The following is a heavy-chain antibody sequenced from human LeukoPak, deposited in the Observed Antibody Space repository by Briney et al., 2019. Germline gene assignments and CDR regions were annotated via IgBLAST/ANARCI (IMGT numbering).Heavy chain of an antibody. D-gene: IGHD6-13*01. CDR1: GGSFSDPY. CDR2: INHSGNT. Sequence: SETLSLTCAVYGGSFSDPYWSWIRQPPGKGLEWIGEINHSGNTHYNPSLKSRVTISVDTSKNQFSLRLTSVTAADTAVYYCTKKGGGQLVNTRRWFDPWGQGTLVTVSS. CDR3: TKKGGGQLVNTRRWFDP. J-gene: IGHJ5*02. V-gene: IGHV4-34*01.